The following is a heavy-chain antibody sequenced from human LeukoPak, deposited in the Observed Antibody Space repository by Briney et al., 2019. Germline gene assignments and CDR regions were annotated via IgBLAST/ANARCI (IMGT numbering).Heavy chain of an antibody. CDR2: IDYFGRT. V-gene: IGHV4-59*08. CDR1: GASVSTYY. J-gene: IGHJ4*02. Sequence: SETLSLTCAVSGASVSTYYWSWIRQPPGKGLEWIGYIDYFGRTNYNPSLQSRVTISEDTAKNQFPLQLRSVTAADTAVYYCARLADDWGPGTLVIVSS. CDR3: ARLADD.